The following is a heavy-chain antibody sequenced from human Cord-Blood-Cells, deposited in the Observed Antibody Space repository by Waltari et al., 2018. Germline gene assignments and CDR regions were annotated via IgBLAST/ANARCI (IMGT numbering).Heavy chain of an antibody. CDR2: INHSGST. CDR3: ARAVRLAWLVNNWFDP. J-gene: IGHJ5*02. CDR1: GGSFSGYS. Sequence: QVQLQQWGAGLLKPSETLSLTCAVYGGSFSGYSWSWIRQPPGKGLEWIGEINHSGSTNYNPSLKSRVTISVDTSKNQFSLKLSSVTAADTAVYYCARAVRLAWLVNNWFDPWGQGTLVTVSS. V-gene: IGHV4-34*01. D-gene: IGHD6-19*01.